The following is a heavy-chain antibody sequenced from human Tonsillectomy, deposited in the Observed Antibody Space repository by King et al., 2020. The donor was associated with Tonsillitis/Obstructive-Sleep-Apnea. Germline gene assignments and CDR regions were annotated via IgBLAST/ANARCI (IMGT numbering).Heavy chain of an antibody. D-gene: IGHD2-2*02. J-gene: IGHJ4*02. Sequence: QLVQSGAEVKKPGSSVKVSCKASGGPFSGYAINWVRQAPGQGLEWMGRIIPIFNIANYAQKFQGRVTITADKSTSTAYMELNSLRSEGTAMYYCARDAGYCTTTSCYKPLDYWGQGTLVTVSS. CDR2: IIPIFNIA. CDR1: GGPFSGYA. CDR3: ARDAGYCTTTSCYKPLDY. V-gene: IGHV1-69*04.